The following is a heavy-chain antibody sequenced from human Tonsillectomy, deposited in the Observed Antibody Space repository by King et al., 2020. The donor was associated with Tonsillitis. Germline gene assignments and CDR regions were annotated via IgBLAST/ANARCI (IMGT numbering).Heavy chain of an antibody. V-gene: IGHV4-30-4*07. CDR2: IYDSGST. J-gene: IGHJ4*02. D-gene: IGHD4-17*01. CDR3: ARSLESETVTTDSYFDY. CDR1: GASISSGGYS. Sequence: QLQESGPGLVKPSQTLSLTCSVSGASISSGGYSWSWIRQPPGKGLEWIGYIYDSGSTYYNPSLKSRVTISVDTSKHQFSLKLSSVTAADTAVYFCARSLESETVTTDSYFDYWGQGTLVTVPS.